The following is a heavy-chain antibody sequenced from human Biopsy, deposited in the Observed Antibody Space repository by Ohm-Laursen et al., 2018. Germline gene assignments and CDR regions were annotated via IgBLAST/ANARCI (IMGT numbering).Heavy chain of an antibody. J-gene: IGHJ6*02. V-gene: IGHV4-59*01. CDR3: ARATNSTGWPYYYFYGMDV. D-gene: IGHD2/OR15-2a*01. Sequence: SQTLSLTCGVSGGSISSDYWSWIRQTPGKGLEWIGYIYYSGSTNYNPSLKSRVTISVDTSKNQFSLRLNSVTAADTAVYYCARATNSTGWPYYYFYGMDVWGQGTTVTVSS. CDR1: GGSISSDY. CDR2: IYYSGST.